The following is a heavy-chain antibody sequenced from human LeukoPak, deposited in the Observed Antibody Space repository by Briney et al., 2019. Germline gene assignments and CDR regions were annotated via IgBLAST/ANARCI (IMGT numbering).Heavy chain of an antibody. J-gene: IGHJ4*02. Sequence: SETLSLTCTVSGGSISSSSYYWGWIRQPPGKGLEWIGSIYYSGSTYYNPSLKSRVTISVDTSKNQFSLKLRSVTAADTAVYYCARQAPLLWFGEGLFDYWGQGTLVTVSS. D-gene: IGHD3-10*01. CDR2: IYYSGST. V-gene: IGHV4-39*01. CDR3: ARQAPLLWFGEGLFDY. CDR1: GGSISSSSYY.